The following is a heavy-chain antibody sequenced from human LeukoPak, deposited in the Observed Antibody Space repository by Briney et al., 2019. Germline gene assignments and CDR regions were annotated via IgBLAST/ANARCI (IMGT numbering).Heavy chain of an antibody. V-gene: IGHV3-7*04. J-gene: IGHJ5*02. CDR3: ARGYMSMGFDP. CDR1: RFTFSNYW. CDR2: IKQDGSEK. D-gene: IGHD3-3*02. Sequence: GGSLRLSCAASRFTFSNYWMSWVRQAPGKGLEWVANIKQDGSEKYYVDSVKGRFTISRDNAKNSVHLQMNSLRADDTAVYYCARGYMSMGFDPWGQGTLVTVSS.